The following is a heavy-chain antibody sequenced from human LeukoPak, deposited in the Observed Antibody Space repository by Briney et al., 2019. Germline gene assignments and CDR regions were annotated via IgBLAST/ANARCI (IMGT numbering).Heavy chain of an antibody. CDR3: TAGLGTTDQDH. D-gene: IGHD1-7*01. Sequence: PGGSLRLSCAASSFTFSNAWMNWVRQAPGKGLEWVGRIKSKTDGGTIDYAAPVKGRFTISRDDSKNTLYLQMNSLKTEDTAVYYCTAGLGTTDQDHWGQGTLVTVSS. CDR2: IKSKTDGGTI. CDR1: SFTFSNAW. J-gene: IGHJ4*02. V-gene: IGHV3-15*07.